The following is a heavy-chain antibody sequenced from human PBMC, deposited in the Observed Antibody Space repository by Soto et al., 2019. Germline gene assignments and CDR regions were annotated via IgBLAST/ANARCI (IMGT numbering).Heavy chain of an antibody. CDR3: AMTQISEWFGEFFDY. V-gene: IGHV3-23*01. D-gene: IGHD3-10*01. Sequence: EVQLLESGGGLVQPGGSLRLSCAVTGFTFSDHAMNWVRQAPGKGLEWVSSVGSSGYNTFYADSVKGRFTITRDNSKNARFLQMNSLGAGDTAVYYCAMTQISEWFGEFFDYWGQGALVTVSP. CDR1: GFTFSDHA. J-gene: IGHJ4*02. CDR2: VGSSGYNT.